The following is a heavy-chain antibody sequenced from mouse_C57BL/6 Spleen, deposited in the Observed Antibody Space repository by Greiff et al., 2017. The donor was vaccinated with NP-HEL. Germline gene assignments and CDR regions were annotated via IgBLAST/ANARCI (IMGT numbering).Heavy chain of an antibody. J-gene: IGHJ2*01. CDR1: GYTFTGYW. CDR2: ILPGSGST. Sequence: VQLQQSGAELMKPGASVKLSCKATGYTFTGYWIEWVKQRPGHGLELIGEILPGSGSTNYNEKFKGKATFTADTSSNTAYMQLSSLTTEDSSIYYCARRGLYGNYGFFDDWGQGTTLTVSS. CDR3: ARRGLYGNYGFFDD. V-gene: IGHV1-9*01. D-gene: IGHD2-1*01.